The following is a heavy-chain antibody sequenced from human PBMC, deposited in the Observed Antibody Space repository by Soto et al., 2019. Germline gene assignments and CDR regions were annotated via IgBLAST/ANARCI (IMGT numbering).Heavy chain of an antibody. J-gene: IGHJ4*02. CDR3: TTDHGTPVNDY. D-gene: IGHD2-15*01. CDR2: IKTKADGGTT. CDR1: GFTFSNAW. V-gene: IGHV3-15*07. Sequence: PGGSLRLCCAASGFTFSNAWMNWVRQAPGKGLEWVGRIKTKADGGTTDYAAPVKRRFTVSRDDSKNTLYLQMNGLKTEDTAVYYCTTDHGTPVNDYWGQGTLVTVSS.